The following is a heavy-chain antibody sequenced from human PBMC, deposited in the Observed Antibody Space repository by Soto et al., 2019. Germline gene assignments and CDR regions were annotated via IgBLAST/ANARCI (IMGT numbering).Heavy chain of an antibody. CDR2: ISGSGGST. CDR3: AKRDTYYYDSSGYYPDY. Sequence: GGSLRLSCAASGFTFSSYAMSWVRQAPGKGLEWVSAISGSGGSTYYADSVKGRFTISRDNSKNTLYLQMNSLRAEDTAVYYCAKRDTYYYDSSGYYPDYWGQGTLVTVSS. CDR1: GFTFSSYA. D-gene: IGHD3-22*01. V-gene: IGHV3-23*01. J-gene: IGHJ4*02.